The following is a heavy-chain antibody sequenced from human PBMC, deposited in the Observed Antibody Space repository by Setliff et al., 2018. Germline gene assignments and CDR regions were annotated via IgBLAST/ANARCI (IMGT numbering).Heavy chain of an antibody. V-gene: IGHV3-21*01. CDR1: GFTFSSYS. J-gene: IGHJ2*01. CDR3: ASSTAMGYFDL. CDR2: ISSSSSYI. Sequence: GGSLRLSCAASGFTFSSYSMNWVRQAPGKGLEWVSFISSSSSYIYYADSVKGRFTISRDNAKNSLYLQMNSLRAEDTAVYYCASSTAMGYFDLWGRGTLVTVSS. D-gene: IGHD5-18*01.